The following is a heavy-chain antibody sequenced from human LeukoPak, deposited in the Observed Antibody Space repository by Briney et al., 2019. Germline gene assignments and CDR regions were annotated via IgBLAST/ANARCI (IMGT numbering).Heavy chain of an antibody. CDR1: GFTFSTYH. CDR3: AKDGVNGGLFEY. J-gene: IGHJ4*02. D-gene: IGHD3-3*01. V-gene: IGHV3-30*18. Sequence: GRSLRLSCGASGFTFSTYHMHWVRQAPGKGLEWAAVISNDERDKWYTDSVKGRFTISRDNSKNTLYLQINSLRTEDTGVYYCAKDGVNGGLFEYWGQGTLVTVSS. CDR2: ISNDERDK.